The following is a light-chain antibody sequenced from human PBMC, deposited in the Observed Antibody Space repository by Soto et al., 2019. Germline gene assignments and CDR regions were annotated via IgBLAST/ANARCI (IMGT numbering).Light chain of an antibody. Sequence: QSVLTQPPSVSGSPGQSVTISCTGTSSDVGSYNRLSWYQQPPGTAPKLIMYEVNTRPSGVPDRFSGSKSGSTASLTISGLQAEDEADYYCSSYAGSNKLLFGGGTKLTVL. J-gene: IGLJ2*01. V-gene: IGLV2-18*02. CDR2: EVN. CDR1: SSDVGSYNR. CDR3: SSYAGSNKLL.